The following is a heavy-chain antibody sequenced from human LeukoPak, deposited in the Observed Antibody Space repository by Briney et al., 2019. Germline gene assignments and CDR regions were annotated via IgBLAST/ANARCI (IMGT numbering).Heavy chain of an antibody. Sequence: GGSLRLXCAASGFTFSSYAMHWVRQAPGKGLESVSAISSNGGSTYYANSVKGRFTISRDNSKNTLYLQMGSLRAEDMAVYYCARDEGDTAMVPGDYWGQGTLVTVSS. D-gene: IGHD5-18*01. V-gene: IGHV3-64*01. CDR2: ISSNGGST. J-gene: IGHJ4*02. CDR3: ARDEGDTAMVPGDY. CDR1: GFTFSSYA.